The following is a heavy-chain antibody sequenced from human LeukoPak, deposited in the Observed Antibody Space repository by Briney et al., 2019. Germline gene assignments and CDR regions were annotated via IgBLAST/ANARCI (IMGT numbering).Heavy chain of an antibody. D-gene: IGHD2-15*01. CDR1: GYSISSGYY. CDR3: ARVYCSGGSCYSPDAFDI. J-gene: IGHJ3*02. Sequence: SETLSLTCTVSGYSISSGYYWGWIRQPPGKGLEWIGSIYHSGSTYYNPSLKSRVTISVDTSKNQFSLKLSSVTAADTAVYYCARVYCSGGSCYSPDAFDIWGQGTMVTVSS. V-gene: IGHV4-38-2*02. CDR2: IYHSGST.